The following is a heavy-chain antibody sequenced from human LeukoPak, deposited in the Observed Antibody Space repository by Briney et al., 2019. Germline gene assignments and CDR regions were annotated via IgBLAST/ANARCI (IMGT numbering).Heavy chain of an antibody. V-gene: IGHV1-69*05. CDR3: ARDRYYYDSSGQEGDWFDP. J-gene: IGHJ5*02. CDR1: GYTFTSYD. Sequence: SVKVSCKASGYTFTSYDINWVRQAPGQGLEWMGRIIPIFGTANYAQEFQGRVTITTDESTSTAYMELSSLRSEDTAVYYCARDRYYYDSSGQEGDWFDPWGQGTLVTVSS. D-gene: IGHD3-22*01. CDR2: IIPIFGTA.